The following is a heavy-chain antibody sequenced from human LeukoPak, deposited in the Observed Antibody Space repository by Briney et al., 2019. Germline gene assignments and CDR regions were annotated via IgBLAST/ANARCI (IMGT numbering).Heavy chain of an antibody. CDR3: AKDTTYYDFWSGYALRDYYYGMDV. CDR2: VSGSGGST. CDR1: GFTFSNYA. J-gene: IGHJ6*02. Sequence: GGSLRLSCAASGFTFSNYAMSWVRQGPGKGLEWVSGVSGSGGSTYYADSVKGRFTISRDNSKNTLYLQMNSLRAEDTAVYYCAKDTTYYDFWSGYALRDYYYGMDVWGQGTTVTVSS. V-gene: IGHV3-23*01. D-gene: IGHD3-3*01.